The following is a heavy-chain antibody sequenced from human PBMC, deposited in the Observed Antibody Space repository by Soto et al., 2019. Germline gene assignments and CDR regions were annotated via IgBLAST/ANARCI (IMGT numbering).Heavy chain of an antibody. Sequence: GGSLRLSCAASGFTFSDYYMSWIRQAPGKGLEWISYISSSGTTTYYADSVKGRFIVSRDNTEKAVFLQMNSLRAEDTAIYHCARGPRYCSTTTCRISNWFDPWGQGILVTVSS. CDR2: ISSSGTTT. CDR3: ARGPRYCSTTTCRISNWFDP. CDR1: GFTFSDYY. J-gene: IGHJ5*02. V-gene: IGHV3-11*01. D-gene: IGHD2-2*01.